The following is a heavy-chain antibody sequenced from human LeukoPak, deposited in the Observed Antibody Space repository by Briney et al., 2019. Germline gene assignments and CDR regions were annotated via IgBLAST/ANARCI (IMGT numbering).Heavy chain of an antibody. CDR2: IVVGSGNT. CDR3: AADTNPYVLWFGELLPTIPYYGMDV. J-gene: IGHJ6*02. CDR1: GFTFTSSA. V-gene: IGHV1-58*02. Sequence: ASVKVSCKASGFTFTSSAMQWVRQARGQRLEWIGWIVVGSGNTNYAQKFQERVTITRDMSTSTAYMELSSLRSEDTAVYYCAADTNPYVLWFGELLPTIPYYGMDVWGQGTTVPVSS. D-gene: IGHD3-10*01.